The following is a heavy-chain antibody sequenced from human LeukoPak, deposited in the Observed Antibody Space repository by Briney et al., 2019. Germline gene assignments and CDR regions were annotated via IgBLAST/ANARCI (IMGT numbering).Heavy chain of an antibody. D-gene: IGHD1-26*01. CDR3: ANIGPVSGTVDY. CDR1: GFTVGASD. CDR2: ITRDGNDK. J-gene: IGHJ4*02. Sequence: GGSLRLSCAASGFTVGASDMYWVRQAPGKGLEWVAVITRDGNDKYYVDSVRGRFTISRDNSKSTVFLQMDSLRPEDTAVYYCANIGPVSGTVDYWGQGTLVTVSS. V-gene: IGHV3-30*18.